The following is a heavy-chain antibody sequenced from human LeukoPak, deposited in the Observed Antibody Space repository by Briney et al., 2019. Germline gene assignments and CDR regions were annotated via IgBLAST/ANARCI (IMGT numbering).Heavy chain of an antibody. Sequence: GGSLRLSCAASGFTFSSYEMNWVRQAPGKGLEWVSYISSSGSTIYYADSVKGRFTISRDNAKNSLYLQMNSLRAEDTAVYYSARSCYSTSCYWAFDIWGQGTMVTVSS. V-gene: IGHV3-48*03. CDR3: ARSCYSTSCYWAFDI. D-gene: IGHD2-2*01. J-gene: IGHJ3*02. CDR2: ISSSGSTI. CDR1: GFTFSSYE.